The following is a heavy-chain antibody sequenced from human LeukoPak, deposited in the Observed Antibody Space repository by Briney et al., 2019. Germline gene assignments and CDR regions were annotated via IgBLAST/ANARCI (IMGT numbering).Heavy chain of an antibody. D-gene: IGHD1-7*01. Sequence: SETLSLTCTVSGGSISSYYWSWIRQPAGKGLEWIGRIYTSGSTNYNPSLKSRVTMSVDASKNQFSLKLSSVTAADTVVYYCARGGPLPFDWNYGPLNWFDPWGQGTLVTVSS. CDR1: GGSISSYY. CDR3: ARGGPLPFDWNYGPLNWFDP. J-gene: IGHJ5*02. V-gene: IGHV4-4*07. CDR2: IYTSGST.